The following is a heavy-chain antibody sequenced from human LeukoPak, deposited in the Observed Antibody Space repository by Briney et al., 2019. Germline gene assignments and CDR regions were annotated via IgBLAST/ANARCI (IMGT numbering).Heavy chain of an antibody. D-gene: IGHD6-25*01. CDR2: IYPSGST. J-gene: IGHJ3*02. CDR1: DDSISGYY. V-gene: IGHV4-4*09. Sequence: SETLSLTCTVSDDSISGYYYIWIRQPPGKGLEWIAYIYPSGSTKYNPSLKSPVTVSVDTSKNQLSLRLSSVTAADTAVYYCARRAAATRAFDIWGHGTTVTVSS. CDR3: ARRAAATRAFDI.